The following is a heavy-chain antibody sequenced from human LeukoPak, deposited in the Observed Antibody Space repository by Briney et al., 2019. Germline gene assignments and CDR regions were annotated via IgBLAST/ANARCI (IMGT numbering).Heavy chain of an antibody. CDR2: ISSNGGST. V-gene: IGHV3-64*01. CDR1: GFTFSSYA. D-gene: IGHD6-13*01. Sequence: VGSLGLSCAASGFTFSSYAMHWVRQAPGKGLEYVSAISSNGGSTYYANSVKGRFTISRDNSKNTLYLQMGSLRAEDMAVYYCARDQRAAAGNFDIWGQGTMVTVSS. J-gene: IGHJ3*02. CDR3: ARDQRAAAGNFDI.